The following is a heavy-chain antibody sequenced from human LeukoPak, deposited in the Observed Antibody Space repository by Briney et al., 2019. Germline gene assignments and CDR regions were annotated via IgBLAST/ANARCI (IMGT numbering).Heavy chain of an antibody. CDR2: IYHSGST. CDR3: ARGSVLLSMDV. V-gene: IGHV4-38-2*02. CDR1: GYSLSSGYY. J-gene: IGHJ6*03. D-gene: IGHD3-10*01. Sequence: SETLSLTCTVSGYSLSSGYYWGWIRQPPGKGLEWIGSIYHSGSTYYNPSLKSRVTISVDTSKNQFSLKLSSVTAADTAVYYCARGSVLLSMDVWGKGTTVTISS.